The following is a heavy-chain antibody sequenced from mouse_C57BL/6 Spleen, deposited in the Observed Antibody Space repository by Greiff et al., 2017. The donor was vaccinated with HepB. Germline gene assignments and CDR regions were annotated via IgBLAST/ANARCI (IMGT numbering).Heavy chain of an antibody. J-gene: IGHJ2*01. CDR3: AREGPLLLRYQYYFDY. D-gene: IGHD1-1*01. V-gene: IGHV1-81*01. CDR1: GYTFTSYG. Sequence: VQLQQSGAELARPGASVKLSCKASGYTFTSYGISWVKQRTGQGLEWIGEIYPRSGNTYYNEKFKGKATLTADKSSSTAYMELRSLTSEDSAVYFCAREGPLLLRYQYYFDYWGQGTTLTVSS. CDR2: IYPRSGNT.